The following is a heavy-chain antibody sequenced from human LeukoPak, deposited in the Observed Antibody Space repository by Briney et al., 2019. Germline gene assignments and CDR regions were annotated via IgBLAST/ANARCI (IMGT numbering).Heavy chain of an antibody. D-gene: IGHD1-26*01. V-gene: IGHV3-33*01. CDR1: GFTFSSYG. CDR2: IWYDGTNK. J-gene: IGHJ4*02. CDR3: ARDLSYSGIDY. Sequence: GWSLRLSCVASGFTFSSYGMHWVRQAPGKGLEWVAVIWYDGTNKYYADSVKGRFTISRDNSKNTLYLQMNSLRAEDTAVYYCARDLSYSGIDYWGQGTLVTVSS.